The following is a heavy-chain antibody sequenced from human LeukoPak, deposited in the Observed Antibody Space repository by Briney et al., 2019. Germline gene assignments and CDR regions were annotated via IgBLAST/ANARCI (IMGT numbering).Heavy chain of an antibody. J-gene: IGHJ6*02. Sequence: ASVKVSCKASGYTFTSYDINWVRQATGQGLEWMGWMNPNSGNTGYAQKFQGRVTMTRNTSISTAYMELSSLRSEDTAVYYCARXXXXXXIWXFGSYYYYYGMDVWGQGTTVTVSS. CDR2: MNPNSGNT. D-gene: IGHD3-10*01. CDR1: GYTFTSYD. CDR3: ARXXXXXXIWXFGSYYYYYGMDV. V-gene: IGHV1-8*01.